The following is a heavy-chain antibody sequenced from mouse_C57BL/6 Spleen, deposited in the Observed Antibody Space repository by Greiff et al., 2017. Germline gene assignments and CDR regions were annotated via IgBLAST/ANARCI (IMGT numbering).Heavy chain of an antibody. CDR1: GYTFTDYE. CDR3: TRRLGPFYAMDY. D-gene: IGHD4-1*01. Sequence: VKVVESGAELVRPGASVTLSCKASGYTFTDYEMHWVKQTPVHGLEWIGAIDPETGSTAYNQKFKGKAILTADKSSSTAYMELRSLTSEDSAVYYCTRRLGPFYAMDYWGQGTSVTVSS. V-gene: IGHV1-15*01. CDR2: IDPETGST. J-gene: IGHJ4*01.